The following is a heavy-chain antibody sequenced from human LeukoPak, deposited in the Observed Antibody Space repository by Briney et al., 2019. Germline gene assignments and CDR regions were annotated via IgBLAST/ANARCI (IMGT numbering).Heavy chain of an antibody. Sequence: GSLRLSCVPSGLTSDDYGTSWVRPPQGRGLEWDAGISDSGGGTKYTDSVKGRFTIYTDNRKNTLSLQMNSLRAEDTAVYFCAKRGVVIRVILAGFHKEAYYFDSWGQGALVTVSS. V-gene: IGHV3-23*01. CDR3: AKRGVVIRVILAGFHKEAYYFDS. D-gene: IGHD3-22*01. CDR1: GLTSDDYG. CDR2: ISDSGGGT. J-gene: IGHJ4*02.